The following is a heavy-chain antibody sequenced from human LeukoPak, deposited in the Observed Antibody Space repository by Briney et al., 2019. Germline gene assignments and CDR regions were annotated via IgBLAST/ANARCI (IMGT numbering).Heavy chain of an antibody. CDR2: IFPGDSDI. V-gene: IGHV5-51*01. Sequence: GESLKISCKGSGYTFTSYWIGWVRQVPGRGLEWMGIIFPGDSDIRYSPSFQGQVTISADKSINTAYLQWSSLKASVTAMYYCARLRDDTFDCWGQGTLVTVSS. J-gene: IGHJ4*02. CDR3: ARLRDDTFDC. CDR1: GYTFTSYW. D-gene: IGHD3-22*01.